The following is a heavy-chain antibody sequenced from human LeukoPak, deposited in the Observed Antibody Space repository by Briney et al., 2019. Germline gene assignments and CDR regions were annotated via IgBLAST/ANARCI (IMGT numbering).Heavy chain of an antibody. CDR2: INAGNGNT. Sequence: ASVKVSCKASGYTFTSYAMRWVRQAPGQRLEWMGWINAGNGNTKYSQKFQGRVTITRDTSASTAYMELSSLRSEDTAVYYCAREDYDFWSGLRYWFDPWGQGTLVTVSS. D-gene: IGHD3-3*01. CDR1: GYTFTSYA. J-gene: IGHJ5*02. V-gene: IGHV1-3*01. CDR3: AREDYDFWSGLRYWFDP.